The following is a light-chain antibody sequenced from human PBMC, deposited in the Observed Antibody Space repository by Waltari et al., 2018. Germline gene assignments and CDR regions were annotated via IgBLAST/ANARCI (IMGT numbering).Light chain of an antibody. J-gene: IGKJ2*01. CDR2: RVF. CDR3: QQYHDYPFT. Sequence: DIQLTQSPSSLSASVGYRVTITCRASQSISPWLAWYQQKPGKAPSLLVSRVFFLDDGVPSRFSGSGSATEFTLTINSLQPEDYATYYCQQYHDYPFTFGQGTKLDIK. CDR1: QSISPW. V-gene: IGKV1-5*03.